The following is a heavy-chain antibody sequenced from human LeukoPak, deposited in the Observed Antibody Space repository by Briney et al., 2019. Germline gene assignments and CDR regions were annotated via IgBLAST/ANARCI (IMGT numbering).Heavy chain of an antibody. CDR1: GGSISSYY. CDR2: IYYSGST. D-gene: IGHD2-2*01. CDR3: ARGGADQLLLGAFDI. Sequence: SETLSLTCTVSGGSISSYYWSWIRQPPGKGLEWIGYIYYSGSTNYNPSLKSRVTISVDTSKNQFSLKLSSVTAADTAVYYCARGGADQLLLGAFDIWGQGTMVTVSS. V-gene: IGHV4-59*08. J-gene: IGHJ3*02.